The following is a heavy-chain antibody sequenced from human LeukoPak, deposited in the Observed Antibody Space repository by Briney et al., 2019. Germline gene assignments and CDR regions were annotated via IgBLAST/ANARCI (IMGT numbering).Heavy chain of an antibody. CDR3: ASRKLGNDY. D-gene: IGHD7-27*01. CDR2: INHSGST. Sequence: SEALSLTCAVYGGSFSGYYWSWIRQPPGKGLEWIGEINHSGSTNYNPSLKSRVTISADTSKNQFSLKLSSVTAADTAVYYCASRKLGNDYWGQGTLVTVSS. J-gene: IGHJ4*02. CDR1: GGSFSGYY. V-gene: IGHV4-34*01.